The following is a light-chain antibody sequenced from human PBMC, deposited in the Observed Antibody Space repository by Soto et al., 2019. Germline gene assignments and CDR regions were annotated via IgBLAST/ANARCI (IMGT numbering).Light chain of an antibody. CDR3: QQYGSSPLT. Sequence: EIVLTQFPGTLSLSPGERATLSCRASQSVSSSYLAWYQQKPGQAPRLLIYDASSMATGIPDSFSGSGSGTDFTLTISRLEPEDFSVYYCQQYGSSPLTFGGGAKVDIK. CDR1: QSVSSSY. V-gene: IGKV3-20*01. J-gene: IGKJ4*01. CDR2: DAS.